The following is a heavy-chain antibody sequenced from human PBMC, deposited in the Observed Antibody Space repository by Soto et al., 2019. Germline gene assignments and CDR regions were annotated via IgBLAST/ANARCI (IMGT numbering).Heavy chain of an antibody. CDR3: ARGPMSCTSSSCPYFFDY. Sequence: QVQLVQSGAEVKKPGASVKVSCKASGYTFTNYDINWVGQATGQGLEWMGWMNPNSGNTGYAQKLQGRVTMTRNTSMSTASMELSSLRSEDTAVYYCARGPMSCTSSSCPYFFDYWAQGTLVTVSS. D-gene: IGHD2-2*01. V-gene: IGHV1-8*01. CDR1: GYTFTNYD. CDR2: MNPNSGNT. J-gene: IGHJ4*02.